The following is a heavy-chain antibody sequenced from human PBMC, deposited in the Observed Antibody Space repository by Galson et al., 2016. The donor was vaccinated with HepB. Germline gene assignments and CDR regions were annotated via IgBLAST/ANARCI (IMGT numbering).Heavy chain of an antibody. CDR3: ARVRRYCSGTDCPYYFDY. Sequence: SVKVSCKASGGSFSSYAINWLRQAPGQGPEWMGGVIPIFGTANYARNFQGRVTITADKFTSTAYMELTNLRSDDTAVYYCARVRRYCSGTDCPYYFDYWGQGNLVTVSS. D-gene: IGHD2-2*01. CDR2: VIPIFGTA. V-gene: IGHV1-69*06. CDR1: GGSFSSYA. J-gene: IGHJ4*02.